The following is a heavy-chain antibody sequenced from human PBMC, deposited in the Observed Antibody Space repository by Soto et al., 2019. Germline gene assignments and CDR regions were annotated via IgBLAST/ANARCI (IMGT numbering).Heavy chain of an antibody. CDR3: ARSVSFITPRPDY. CDR1: GYTFTDYY. V-gene: IGHV1-2*02. Sequence: ASVKVSCKTSGYTFTDYYIHWVRQAPGQGLECMGWINPKSGDTNYAQRFQGRVTMTRDTSISTAYMEVSRLRSDDTAVYYCARSVSFITPRPDYWGQGTLVTVSS. J-gene: IGHJ4*02. CDR2: INPKSGDT. D-gene: IGHD6-6*01.